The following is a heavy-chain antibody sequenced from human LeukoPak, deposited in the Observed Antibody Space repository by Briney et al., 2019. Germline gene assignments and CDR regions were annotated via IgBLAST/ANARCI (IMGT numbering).Heavy chain of an antibody. CDR1: GFTFSRSW. J-gene: IGHJ4*02. Sequence: GGSLRLSCAASGFTFSRSWMSWVRQAPGKGLEWVSVINGGGSTYYADSVKGRFTISRDNSKNTLYLQMNSLRAEDTAVYYCARDRDSSGSGSPEYWGQGTLVTVSS. CDR2: INGGGST. D-gene: IGHD3-10*01. CDR3: ARDRDSSGSGSPEY. V-gene: IGHV3-66*01.